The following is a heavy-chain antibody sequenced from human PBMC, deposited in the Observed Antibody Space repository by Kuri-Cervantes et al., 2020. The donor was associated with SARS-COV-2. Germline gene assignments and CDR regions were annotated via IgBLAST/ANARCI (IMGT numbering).Heavy chain of an antibody. D-gene: IGHD1-20*01. V-gene: IGHV1-24*01. CDR3: ARGNNWNVYDPTYFDY. CDR1: GYTLTELS. CDR2: FDPEDGET. J-gene: IGHJ4*02. Sequence: ASVKVSCKVSGYTLTELSMHWVRQAPGKGLEWMGGFDPEDGETIYAQKFQGRVTMTEDTSTDTAYMELSSLRSEDTAVYYCARGNNWNVYDPTYFDYWGQGTLVTVSS.